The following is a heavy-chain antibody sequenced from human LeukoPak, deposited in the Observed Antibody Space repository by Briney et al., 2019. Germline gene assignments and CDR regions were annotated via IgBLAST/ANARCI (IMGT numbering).Heavy chain of an antibody. J-gene: IGHJ6*03. CDR2: IIPIFGTA. CDR3: ARKVRATFRGAYYYYYRDV. D-gene: IGHD5-24*01. V-gene: IGHV1-69*05. CDR1: GGTFSSYA. Sequence: GSSVKVSCKASGGTFSSYAISWVRQAPGQGLEWMGRIIPIFGTANYAQKFQGRVTITTDESTSTAYMELSSLRSEDTAVYYSARKVRATFRGAYYYYYRDVWGKGTTVTV.